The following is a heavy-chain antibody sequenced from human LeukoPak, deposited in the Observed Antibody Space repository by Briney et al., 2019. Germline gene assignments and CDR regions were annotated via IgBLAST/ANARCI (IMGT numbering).Heavy chain of an antibody. Sequence: GRSLRLSCAASGFTFSSYGMHWVRQAPGKGLEWVAVIWYDGSNKYYADSVKGRFAISRDNSKNTLYLQMNSLRAEDTAVYYCARDSGGMVDYWGQGTLVTVSS. D-gene: IGHD1-14*01. V-gene: IGHV3-33*01. CDR3: ARDSGGMVDY. CDR1: GFTFSSYG. CDR2: IWYDGSNK. J-gene: IGHJ4*02.